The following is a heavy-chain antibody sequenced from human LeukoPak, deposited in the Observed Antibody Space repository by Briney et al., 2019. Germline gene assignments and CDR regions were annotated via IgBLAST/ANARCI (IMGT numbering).Heavy chain of an antibody. CDR3: ARVPSDILTGYRNWFDP. CDR2: MSAYNGNT. D-gene: IGHD3-9*01. J-gene: IGHJ5*02. CDR1: GYTFTRYG. Sequence: ASVKVSCKASGYTFTRYGISWLRQAPGQGLEWMGWMSAYNGNTNYVQKFQGRVTMTTDTSTSTAYMELRSLRSDDTAVYYCARVPSDILTGYRNWFDPWGQGTLVTVSS. V-gene: IGHV1-18*01.